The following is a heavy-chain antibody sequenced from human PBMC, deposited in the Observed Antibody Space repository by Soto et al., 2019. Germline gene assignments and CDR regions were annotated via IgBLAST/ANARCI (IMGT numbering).Heavy chain of an antibody. J-gene: IGHJ5*02. CDR1: GGSFSGYY. D-gene: IGHD2-2*02. CDR2: INHSGST. V-gene: IGHV4-34*01. Sequence: SETLSLTCAVYGGSFSGYYWSWIRQPPGKGLEWIGEINHSGSTNYNPSLKSRVTISVDTSKNQFSLKLSSGTAADTAVYYCARGLGAGYQLLYRNWYDPWGQGTLVTVSS. CDR3: ARGLGAGYQLLYRNWYDP.